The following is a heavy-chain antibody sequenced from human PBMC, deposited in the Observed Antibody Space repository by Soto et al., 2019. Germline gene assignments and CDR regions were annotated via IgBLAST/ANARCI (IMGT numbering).Heavy chain of an antibody. CDR2: IYWDDDK. Sequence: SGPTLVNPTQTLTLTCTFSGFSLSTSGVGVGWIRQPPGKALEWLTLIYWDDDKRYSPSLKSRLSITKDTSKNQVVLTMTNMDPADTAIYYCAYFLGGCSSIGCSPLRFDHRGQGILVTGSS. V-gene: IGHV2-5*02. D-gene: IGHD2-2*01. J-gene: IGHJ4*02. CDR3: AYFLGGCSSIGCSPLRFDH. CDR1: GFSLSTSGVG.